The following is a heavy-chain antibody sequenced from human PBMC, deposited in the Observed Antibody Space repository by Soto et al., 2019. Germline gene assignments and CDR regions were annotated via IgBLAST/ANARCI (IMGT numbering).Heavy chain of an antibody. CDR2: VSSSSSTI. D-gene: IGHD2-15*01. V-gene: IGHV3-48*02. CDR1: GLTFSSYS. Sequence: GGSLRLSCAASGLTFSSYSMNWVRQAPGKGLEWVSYVSSSSSTIYYADSVKGRFTISRDNAKNSLYLQMNSLRDEDTAVYYCARGIVVVVAATQERNYYYGMDVWGQGTTVTVSS. J-gene: IGHJ6*02. CDR3: ARGIVVVVAATQERNYYYGMDV.